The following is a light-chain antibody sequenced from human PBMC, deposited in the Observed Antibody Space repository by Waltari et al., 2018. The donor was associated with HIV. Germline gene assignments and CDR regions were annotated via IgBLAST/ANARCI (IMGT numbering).Light chain of an antibody. CDR1: SSNIGSKY. J-gene: IGLJ2*01. CDR2: RNY. CDR3: AAWDDSLSGRGV. V-gene: IGLV1-47*01. Sequence: QSVLTQPPSASGTPGQRVTISCSGSSSNIGSKYVYWYQQLPGTAPKLLIYRNYLRPSGGPDRFSGSKSGTSASLAISGLRSEDEADYYCAAWDDSLSGRGVFGGGTKLTVL.